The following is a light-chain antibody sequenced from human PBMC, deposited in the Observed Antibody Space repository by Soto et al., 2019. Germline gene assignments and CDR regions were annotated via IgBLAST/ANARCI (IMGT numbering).Light chain of an antibody. CDR1: QRISSW. V-gene: IGKV1-5*03. J-gene: IGKJ2*01. CDR2: KAS. Sequence: DIQMTQSPSTLSASVGDRVTITCRASQRISSWLAWYQQKPGKAPKLLIYKASSLESGVPSRFSGSGSGTEFTLTIGSLQPDDFGAYYCQQYNSYSRYTFGQGTKLEIK. CDR3: QQYNSYSRYT.